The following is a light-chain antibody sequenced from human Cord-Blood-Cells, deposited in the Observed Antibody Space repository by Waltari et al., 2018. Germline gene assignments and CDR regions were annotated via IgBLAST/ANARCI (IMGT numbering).Light chain of an antibody. CDR3: QQYKNWPPYS. CDR2: GAS. V-gene: IGKV3-15*01. Sequence: EIVMTQSLATLSVSPGERATLSCTASPSVSSNLAWYQQNPGQAPRLLSYGASTRATGIPARFSGSGFGTEFTLTISSLQSEDFAVYYCQQYKNWPPYSFGQGTKLEIK. J-gene: IGKJ2*03. CDR1: PSVSSN.